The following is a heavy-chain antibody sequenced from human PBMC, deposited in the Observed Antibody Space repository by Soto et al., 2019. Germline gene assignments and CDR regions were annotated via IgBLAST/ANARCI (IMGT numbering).Heavy chain of an antibody. V-gene: IGHV1-69*10. CDR3: ARGPTDYYDNSANYFLDY. D-gene: IGHD3-22*01. CDR2: IIPILGIA. Sequence: GASVKVSCKASGGTFSSYAISWVRQAPGQGLEWMGGIIPILGIANYAQKFQGRVTITTDTTTNTAYMELRNLRSDDTAVYYCARGPTDYYDNSANYFLDYWGQGTLVTVSS. J-gene: IGHJ4*02. CDR1: GGTFSSYA.